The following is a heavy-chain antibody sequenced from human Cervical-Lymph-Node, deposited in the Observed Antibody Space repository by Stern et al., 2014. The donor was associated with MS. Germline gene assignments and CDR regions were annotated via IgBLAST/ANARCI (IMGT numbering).Heavy chain of an antibody. D-gene: IGHD1-1*01. CDR3: ARDSERMTYLDY. CDR1: GGTFSTYA. Sequence: QVQLVESWAEVKKPGSSVKVSCKASGGTFSTYAINWVRQAPGQGLEWMGGILPIFGTAHYAQKFQGRVTITADESTSTAYMELSSLRSEDTAVYYCARDSERMTYLDYWGQGTLVTVSS. J-gene: IGHJ4*02. V-gene: IGHV1-69*01. CDR2: ILPIFGTA.